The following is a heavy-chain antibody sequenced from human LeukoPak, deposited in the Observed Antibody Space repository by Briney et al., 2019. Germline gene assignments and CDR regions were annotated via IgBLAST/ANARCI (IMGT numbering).Heavy chain of an antibody. Sequence: PGGCLRLSCAASGFIFSSYTMGWVRQVPGKGLEWVSTIGSSGATSYYADSVKGRFTISRDNSKNTLSLQMNSLRAEDTAVYYCANRGKYFFDYWGQGSLVTVSS. J-gene: IGHJ4*02. CDR3: ANRGKYFFDY. V-gene: IGHV3-23*01. CDR1: GFIFSSYT. CDR2: IGSSGATS.